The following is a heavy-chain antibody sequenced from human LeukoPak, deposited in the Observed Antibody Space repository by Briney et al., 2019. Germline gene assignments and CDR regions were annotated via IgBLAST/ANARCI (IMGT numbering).Heavy chain of an antibody. CDR2: INPNSGGT. CDR1: VYTFTGYY. D-gene: IGHD3-3*01. CDR3: ARDLTVLRFLEWLW. Sequence: ASVKVSCKASVYTFTGYYMHWVRQAPGQGLEWMGWINPNSGGTNYAQKFQGRVTMTRDTSISTAYMELSRLRSDDTAVYYCARDLTVLRFLEWLWWGQGTLVTVSS. V-gene: IGHV1-2*02. J-gene: IGHJ4*02.